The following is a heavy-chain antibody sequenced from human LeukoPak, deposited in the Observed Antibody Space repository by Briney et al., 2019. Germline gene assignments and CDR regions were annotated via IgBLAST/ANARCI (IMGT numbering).Heavy chain of an antibody. CDR1: GFTFSSYS. CDR2: ISSSSSYI. CDR3: AKDILAAGLFFDY. D-gene: IGHD6-13*01. Sequence: GGSLRLSCAASGFTFSSYSMNWVRQAPGKGLEWVSSISSSSSYIYYADSVKGRFTISRDNAKNSLYLQMNSLRAEDTAVYYCAKDILAAGLFFDYWGLGTLVTVSS. V-gene: IGHV3-21*04. J-gene: IGHJ4*02.